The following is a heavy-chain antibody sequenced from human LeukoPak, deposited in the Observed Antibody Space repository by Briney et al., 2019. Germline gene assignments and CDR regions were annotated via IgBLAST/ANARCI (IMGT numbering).Heavy chain of an antibody. J-gene: IGHJ4*02. CDR1: GDSVYSGSSA. CDR3: ARNLRPDFDY. CDR2: TYYRSKWNH. Sequence: SQTLSVTCAISGDSVYSGSSAWSWIRQSPSRGLEWLGRTYYRSKWNHDYAESVKSRITINPDTSKNEFSLQLNSVTPEDTAVYYCARNLRPDFDYWGQGTLVTVSS. V-gene: IGHV6-1*01.